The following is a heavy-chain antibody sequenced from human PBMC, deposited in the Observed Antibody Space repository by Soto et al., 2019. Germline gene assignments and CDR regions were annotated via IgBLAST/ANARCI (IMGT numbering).Heavy chain of an antibody. CDR1: GFTISGKKY. V-gene: IGHV3-53*01. CDR2: LYDLDGS. Sequence: LGGSLRLSCAAFGFTISGKKYVAWVRQAPGKGLEWVSALYDLDGSFYAASVKGRFTTSSDSSKTTVYLQMNDLRPDDTAVYYCATWHEREHAYDVWGQGTTVTVSS. J-gene: IGHJ3*01. D-gene: IGHD1-1*01. CDR3: ATWHEREHAYDV.